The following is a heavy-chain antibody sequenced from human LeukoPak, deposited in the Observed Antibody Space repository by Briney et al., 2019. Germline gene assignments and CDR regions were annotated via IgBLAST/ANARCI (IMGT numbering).Heavy chain of an antibody. D-gene: IGHD3-3*01. CDR2: INPNSGGT. CDR1: GYTFTGYY. CDR3: ARGMGRRFLEWLPSDAFDI. J-gene: IGHJ3*02. Sequence: ASVKVSCKASGYTFTGYYMHWVRQAPGQGLEWMGWINPNSGGTNYAQKFQGRVTMTRDTSISTAYMELSRLRSDDTAVYYCARGMGRRFLEWLPSDAFDIWGQGTMVTVSS. V-gene: IGHV1-2*02.